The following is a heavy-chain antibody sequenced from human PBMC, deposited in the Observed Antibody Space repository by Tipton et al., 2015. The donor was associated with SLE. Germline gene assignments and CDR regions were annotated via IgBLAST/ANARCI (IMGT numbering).Heavy chain of an antibody. CDR3: ARRGIAVAGIHWYFDL. J-gene: IGHJ2*01. Sequence: LRLSCTVSGGSISSYYWSWIRQPPGKGLEWIGYIYYSGSTYYNPSLKSRVTISVDTSKNQFSLKLSSVTAADTAVYYCARRGIAVAGIHWYFDLWGRGTLVTVSS. V-gene: IGHV4-59*08. D-gene: IGHD6-19*01. CDR2: IYYSGST. CDR1: GGSISSYY.